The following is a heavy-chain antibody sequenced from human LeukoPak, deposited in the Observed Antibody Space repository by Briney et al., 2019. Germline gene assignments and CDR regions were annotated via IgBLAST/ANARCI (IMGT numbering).Heavy chain of an antibody. CDR2: ITSNGGTT. Sequence: GGSLRLSCAASGFTFSSYGMVWVRQAPGKGLEYVSGITSNGGTTYYGNSVKGRFTISRDNSKDTLYFQMGSLRSEDMAVYYCARGIRWASDYWGQGTLVTVAS. J-gene: IGHJ4*02. V-gene: IGHV3-64*01. D-gene: IGHD4-23*01. CDR1: GFTFSSYG. CDR3: ARGIRWASDY.